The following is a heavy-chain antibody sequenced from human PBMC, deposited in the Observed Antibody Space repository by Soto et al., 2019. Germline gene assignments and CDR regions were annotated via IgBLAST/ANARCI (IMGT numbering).Heavy chain of an antibody. D-gene: IGHD6-6*01. J-gene: IGHJ6*02. CDR2: IYYSGST. Sequence: SETLSLTCTVSGGSISSSSYYWGWIRQPPGKGLEWIGSIYYSGSTYYNPSLKSRVTISVDTSKNQFSLKLSSVTTADTAVYYCASGSISNPEEYYYYGMDVWGQGTTVTVSS. CDR1: GGSISSSSYY. V-gene: IGHV4-39*01. CDR3: ASGSISNPEEYYYYGMDV.